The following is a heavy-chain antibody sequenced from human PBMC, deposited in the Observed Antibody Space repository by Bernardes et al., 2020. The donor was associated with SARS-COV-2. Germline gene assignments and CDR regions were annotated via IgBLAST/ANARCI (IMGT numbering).Heavy chain of an antibody. D-gene: IGHD4-17*01. J-gene: IGHJ6*02. Sequence: ALRLSCAASGFTFSSYGMHWVRQAPGKGLEWVAVISYDGSNKYYADSVKGRFTISRDNSKNTLYLQMNSLRAEDTAVYYCANFGPSRWDYGDYGRWRGDYYYYYGMDVWGQGTTVTVSS. CDR2: ISYDGSNK. CDR1: GFTFSSYG. V-gene: IGHV3-30*18. CDR3: ANFGPSRWDYGDYGRWRGDYYYYYGMDV.